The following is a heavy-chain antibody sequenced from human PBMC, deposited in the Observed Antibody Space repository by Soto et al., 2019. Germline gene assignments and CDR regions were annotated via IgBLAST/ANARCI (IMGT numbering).Heavy chain of an antibody. J-gene: IGHJ3*02. D-gene: IGHD4-17*01. Sequence: PSETLSLTSAVSGGSISSSNWWSWVRQTPGKGLEWIGEIYHSGSTNYNPSLKSRVTISVDKSKNQFSLKLSSVTAADTAVYYCARFMTMVTNLAFDIWGQGTMVTV. V-gene: IGHV4-4*02. CDR3: ARFMTMVTNLAFDI. CDR2: IYHSGST. CDR1: GGSISSSNW.